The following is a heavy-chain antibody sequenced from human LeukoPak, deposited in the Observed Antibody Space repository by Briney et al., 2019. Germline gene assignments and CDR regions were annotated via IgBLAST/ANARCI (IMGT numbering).Heavy chain of an antibody. CDR1: GYTFTGYY. V-gene: IGHV1-2*02. CDR3: TRDVPAAGRALDY. CDR2: IDPKRGGT. Sequence: ASVKVSCKASGYTFTGYYMHWLRQAPGQGLEWMGWIDPKRGGTNYAQKFQGRVTMSRDTSISTAYMEVSRLRSDDTAVYYCTRDVPAAGRALDYWGQGTLVTVSS. D-gene: IGHD6-13*01. J-gene: IGHJ4*02.